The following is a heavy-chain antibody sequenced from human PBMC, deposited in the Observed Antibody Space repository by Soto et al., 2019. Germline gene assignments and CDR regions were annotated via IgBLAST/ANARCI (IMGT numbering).Heavy chain of an antibody. CDR1: GFSLSTYDMG. CDR3: AHAGDYDLLTFDH. J-gene: IGHJ4*02. Sequence: QITLKESGPTLVRPAQTLTLTCDFSGFSLSTYDMGVAWIRQPPGKALEWLALIYWDDDKRYSPSLKDRLAISKDTSSNQVVLTITNMDPGDTATYFCAHAGDYDLLTFDHWGPGTLVTGSS. V-gene: IGHV2-5*02. CDR2: IYWDDDK. D-gene: IGHD4-17*01.